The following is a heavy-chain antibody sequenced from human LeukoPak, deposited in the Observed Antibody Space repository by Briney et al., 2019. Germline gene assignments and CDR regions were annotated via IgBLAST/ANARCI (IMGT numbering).Heavy chain of an antibody. CDR2: INHSGST. CDR1: GGSFSGYY. J-gene: IGHJ3*02. V-gene: IGHV4-34*01. CDR3: ARGPRNQYYYDSSGSLTGAFDI. D-gene: IGHD3-22*01. Sequence: PSETLSLTCAVYGGSFSGYYWSWIRQPPGKGLEWLGEINHSGSTNYNPSLKSRVTISVDTSKNQFSLKLSSVTAADTAVYYCARGPRNQYYYDSSGSLTGAFDIWGQGTMVTVSS.